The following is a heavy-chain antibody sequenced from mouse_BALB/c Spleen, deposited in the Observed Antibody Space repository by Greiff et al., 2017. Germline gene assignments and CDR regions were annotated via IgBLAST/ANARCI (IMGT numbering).Heavy chain of an antibody. CDR3: ARGYDYYIDY. Sequence: EVQLVESGGGLVKPGGSLKLSCAASGFTFSDYYMYWVRQTPEQRLEWVATISAGGSYTYYPDSVKGRFTISRDNAKNNLYLQMSSLKSEDTAMYYCARGYDYYIDYWGQGTNLTVSS. D-gene: IGHD2-12*01. J-gene: IGHJ2*01. CDR1: GFTFSDYY. V-gene: IGHV5-4*02. CDR2: ISAGGSYT.